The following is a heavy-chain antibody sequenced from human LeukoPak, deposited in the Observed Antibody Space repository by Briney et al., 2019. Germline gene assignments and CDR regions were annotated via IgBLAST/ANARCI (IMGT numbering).Heavy chain of an antibody. CDR3: VQRFNGWYFNY. CDR1: GFTFSRHG. D-gene: IGHD6-19*01. V-gene: IGHV3-33*01. Sequence: PGRSLRLSCAASGFTFSRHGMHWVRQAPGKGLEWVAVIWYDGSNKYYADSVKGRFTISRDNSKNTLYLQMNSLRAEDTAVYYCVQRFNGWYFNYWGQGTLVTVSS. J-gene: IGHJ4*02. CDR2: IWYDGSNK.